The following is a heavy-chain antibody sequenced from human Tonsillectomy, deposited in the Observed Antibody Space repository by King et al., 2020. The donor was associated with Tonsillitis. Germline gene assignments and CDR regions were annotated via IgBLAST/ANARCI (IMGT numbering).Heavy chain of an antibody. CDR2: TRNKANSYTT. V-gene: IGHV3-72*01. J-gene: IGHJ6*02. D-gene: IGHD2-2*01. CDR3: ARSGGVYQLHYYYYGMDV. Sequence: VQLVQSGGGLVQPGGSLRLSCAASRFTFSDHYMDWVRQAPGKGLEWVGRTRNKANSYTTEYAASVKGRFTISRDDSKNSLYLQMNSLKTEDTAVYYCARSGGVYQLHYYYYGMDVWGQGTTVTVSS. CDR1: RFTFSDHY.